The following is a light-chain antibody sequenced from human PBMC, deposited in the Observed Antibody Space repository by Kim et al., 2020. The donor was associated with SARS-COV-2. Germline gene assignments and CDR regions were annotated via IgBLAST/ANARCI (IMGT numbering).Light chain of an antibody. J-gene: IGKJ2*01. CDR3: QQSYSTPMDT. CDR1: QSISSY. V-gene: IGKV1-39*01. CDR2: AAS. Sequence: DIQMTQSPSSLSASVGDRVTITCRASQSISSYLNWYQQKPGKAPKLLIYAASSLQSGVPSRFSGSGSGTDFTLTISSLQPEDFATYYCQQSYSTPMDTVGQGTKLEI.